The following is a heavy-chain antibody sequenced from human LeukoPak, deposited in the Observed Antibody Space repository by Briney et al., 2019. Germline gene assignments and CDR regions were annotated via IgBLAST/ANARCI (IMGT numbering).Heavy chain of an antibody. V-gene: IGHV6-1*01. CDR2: TYYRSMWYN. CDR1: GDSVSSNSVT. CDR3: ARRLTQYDCFDP. J-gene: IGHJ5*02. D-gene: IGHD2-2*01. Sequence: SQTLSLTCAISGDSVSSNSVTWNWIRQSPSRGLEWLGRTYYRSMWYNDYAVSVRGRITVNPDTSKNQFSLHLNSVTPEDTAVYYCARRLTQYDCFDPWGQGILVTVSS.